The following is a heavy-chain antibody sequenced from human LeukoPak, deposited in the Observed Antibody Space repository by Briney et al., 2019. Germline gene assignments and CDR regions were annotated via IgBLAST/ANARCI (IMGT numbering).Heavy chain of an antibody. J-gene: IGHJ3*02. V-gene: IGHV4-30-2*01. CDR2: IYHSGST. Sequence: SETLSLTCAVSGGSISSGGYSWSWIRQPPGKGLEWIGYIYHSGSTYYNPSLKSRVTISVDRSKNQFSLKLSSVTAADTAVYYCARDAPQAYDAFDIWGQGTMVTVSS. CDR3: ARDAPQAYDAFDI. CDR1: GGSISSGGYS.